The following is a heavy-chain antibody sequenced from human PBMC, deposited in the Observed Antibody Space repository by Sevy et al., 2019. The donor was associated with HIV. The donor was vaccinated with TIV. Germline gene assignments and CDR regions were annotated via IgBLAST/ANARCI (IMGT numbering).Heavy chain of an antibody. Sequence: SETLSLTCAVYGGSFSGYYWSWIRQPPGKGLEWIGEINHSGSTNYNPSLKSRVTISVDTSKNQFSLKLSSVTAADTAVYYCAGGPNFDIWGQGTTVTVSS. CDR3: AGGPNFDI. CDR2: INHSGST. J-gene: IGHJ3*02. V-gene: IGHV4-34*01. CDR1: GGSFSGYY.